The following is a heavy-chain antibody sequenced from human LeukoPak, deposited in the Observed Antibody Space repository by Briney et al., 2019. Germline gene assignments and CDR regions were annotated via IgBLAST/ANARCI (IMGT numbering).Heavy chain of an antibody. Sequence: SETLSLTCTVSGGSISSYYWSWIGQPPGKGLEWIGYIYYSGSTNYNPSLKSRVTISVDPSKNQFSLELSSVTAADTAVYYCARWGGYRSSPGGFDPWGQGTLVTVSS. CDR1: GGSISSYY. D-gene: IGHD6-6*01. J-gene: IGHJ5*02. V-gene: IGHV4-59*01. CDR3: ARWGGYRSSPGGFDP. CDR2: IYYSGST.